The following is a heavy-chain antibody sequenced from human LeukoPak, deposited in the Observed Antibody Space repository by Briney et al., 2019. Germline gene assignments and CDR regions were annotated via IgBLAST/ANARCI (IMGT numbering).Heavy chain of an antibody. CDR1: GFIFSSYG. CDR2: IRYDGSNK. J-gene: IGHJ4*02. D-gene: IGHD1-26*01. Sequence: GGSLRLACVASGFIFSSYGMHWVRQAPGKGLEWVAFIRYDGSNKYYADSVKGRFTISRDNSKNTLYLQMNSLRAEDTAVYHCAKVTAEWEVRTFDYWGQGTLVTVSS. V-gene: IGHV3-30*02. CDR3: AKVTAEWEVRTFDY.